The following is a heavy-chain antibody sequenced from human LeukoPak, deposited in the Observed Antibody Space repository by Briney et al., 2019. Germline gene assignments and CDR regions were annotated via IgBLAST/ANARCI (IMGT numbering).Heavy chain of an antibody. Sequence: KISETLSLTCTVSGGSISSGGYYWSWIRQHPGKGLEWIGYIYYSGSTYYNPSLKSRVTISVDTSKNQFSLKLSSVTAADTAVYYCPRDLDGGNWFDPWGQGTLVTVSS. CDR1: GGSISSGGYY. CDR3: PRDLDGGNWFDP. D-gene: IGHD3-9*01. CDR2: IYYSGST. V-gene: IGHV4-31*03. J-gene: IGHJ5*02.